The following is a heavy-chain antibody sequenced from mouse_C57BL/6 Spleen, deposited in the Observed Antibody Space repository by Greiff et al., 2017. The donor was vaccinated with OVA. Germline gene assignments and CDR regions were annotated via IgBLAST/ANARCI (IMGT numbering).Heavy chain of an antibody. CDR2: IDPSDSYT. CDR1: GYTFTSYW. V-gene: IGHV1-50*01. CDR3: ARYGIHYYGSSTGYFDV. Sequence: QQSCKASGYTFTSYWMQWVKQRPGQGLEWIGEIDPSDSYTNYNQKFKGKATLTVDTSSSTAYMQLSSLTSDDSAVYYCARYGIHYYGSSTGYFDVWGTGTTVTVSS. D-gene: IGHD1-1*01. J-gene: IGHJ1*03.